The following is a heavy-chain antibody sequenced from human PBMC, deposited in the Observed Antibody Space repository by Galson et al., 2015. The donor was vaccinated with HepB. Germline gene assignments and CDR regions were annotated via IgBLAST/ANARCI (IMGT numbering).Heavy chain of an antibody. CDR1: GFAFSSDS. D-gene: IGHD3-16*01. J-gene: IGHJ4*02. CDR2: ISSRGDTI. Sequence: SLRLSCAASGFAFSSDSIIWVRQAPGKGLQFLTYISSRGDTIHYADSVKGRFTISRDNAKNSVFLAMNSLRDEDTAVYYCARVGFEFWGQGTLVTVSS. V-gene: IGHV3-48*02. CDR3: ARVGFEF.